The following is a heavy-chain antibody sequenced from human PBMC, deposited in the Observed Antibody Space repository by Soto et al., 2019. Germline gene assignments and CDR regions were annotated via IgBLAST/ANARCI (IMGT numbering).Heavy chain of an antibody. J-gene: IGHJ6*02. CDR2: IFSNDEK. Sequence: QVTLKESGPVLVKPTETLTLTCTVSGFSLSNARMGVSWIRQPPGKALEWLAHIFSNDEKSYSTSLKSRLTISNDTSKSQVVLTSTSMDPVDTATYCCALIRGDIVATTVYYYYSMDVWGEGTTVTVFS. V-gene: IGHV2-26*01. CDR1: GFSLSNARMG. D-gene: IGHD5-12*01. CDR3: ALIRGDIVATTVYYYYSMDV.